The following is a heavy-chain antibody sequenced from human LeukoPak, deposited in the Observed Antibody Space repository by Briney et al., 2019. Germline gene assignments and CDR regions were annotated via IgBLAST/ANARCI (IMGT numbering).Heavy chain of an antibody. V-gene: IGHV3-23*01. CDR1: GFTFSNYA. D-gene: IGHD3-9*01. CDR2: IVGSGGST. CDR3: SKWGDYDVLTGYYDSDF. Sequence: GGSLRLSCAASGFTFSNYAMSWVRQAPGKGLEWVSAIVGSGGSTYYADSVKGRFTISRDNTKNTLFLQMNSLRVEDTALYYCSKWGDYDVLTGYYDSDFWGQGTLVTVSS. J-gene: IGHJ4*02.